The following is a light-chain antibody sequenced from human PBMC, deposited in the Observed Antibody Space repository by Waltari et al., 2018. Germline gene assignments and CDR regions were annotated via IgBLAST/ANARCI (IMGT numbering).Light chain of an antibody. CDR2: GNS. J-gene: IGLJ2*01. Sequence: QSVLTQPPSVSGAPGQRVTIPCPGSSSNIGAGYVVHWYQQLPGTAPKLLIYGNSNRPSGVPDRFSGSKSGTSASLAITGLQAEDEADYYCQSYDSSLSGVVFGGGTKLTVL. CDR3: QSYDSSLSGVV. CDR1: SSNIGAGYV. V-gene: IGLV1-40*01.